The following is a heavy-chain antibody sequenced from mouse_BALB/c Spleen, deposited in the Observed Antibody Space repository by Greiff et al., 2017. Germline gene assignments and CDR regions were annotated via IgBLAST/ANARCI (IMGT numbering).Heavy chain of an antibody. CDR1: GFSLTSYG. CDR2: IWSGGST. CDR3: ARNYYYYAMDY. D-gene: IGHD1-1*01. Sequence: QVQLKESGPGLVQPSQSLSISCTASGFSLTSYGVHWVRQSPGKGLEWLGVIWSGGSTDYNAAFISRLSISKDNSKSQVFFKMNSLQANDTAIYYCARNYYYYAMDYWGQGTSVTVSS. V-gene: IGHV2-2*02. J-gene: IGHJ4*01.